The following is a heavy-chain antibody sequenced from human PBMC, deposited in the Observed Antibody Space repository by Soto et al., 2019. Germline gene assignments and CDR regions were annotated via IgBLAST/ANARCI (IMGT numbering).Heavy chain of an antibody. CDR1: GCSISSSNL. CDR2: IYYSGSA. J-gene: IGHJ3*02. V-gene: IGHV4-4*02. CDR3: VRRYGGAFDI. D-gene: IGHD3-10*01. Sequence: PSATLSLTCAVTGCSISSSNLLSWVHQPPGNGLQYIGYIYYSGSANYNPSLKSLVTISDDTFTNHFFLTLTSLTAADTAVYYCVRRYGGAFDIWGQGTMVT.